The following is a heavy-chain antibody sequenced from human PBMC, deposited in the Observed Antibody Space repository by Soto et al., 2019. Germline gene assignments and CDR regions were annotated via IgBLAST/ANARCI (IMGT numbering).Heavy chain of an antibody. V-gene: IGHV3-21*01. Sequence: GGSLRLSCAASGFTFSSYSMNWVRQAPGKGLEWVSSISSSSSYIYYADSVKGRFTISRDNAKNSLYLQMNSLRAEDTAVYYCARAFRISRGPPDYWGQGTLVTVSS. D-gene: IGHD2-15*01. CDR1: GFTFSSYS. J-gene: IGHJ4*02. CDR2: ISSSSSYI. CDR3: ARAFRISRGPPDY.